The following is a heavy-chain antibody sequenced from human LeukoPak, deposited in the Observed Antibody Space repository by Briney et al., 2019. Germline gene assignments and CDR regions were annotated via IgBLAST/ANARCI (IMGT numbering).Heavy chain of an antibody. CDR1: GYTFTSHS. V-gene: IGHV1-18*01. D-gene: IGHD2-15*01. Sequence: ASVKVSCKTSGYTFTSHSISWVRQAPGQGLEWMGWISSYNGDTNYTQKIQGRVTMTRDTTTRTVYMELMSLRSDDTAVYYCVRDSPRVGVGTTYFDTWGQGTLVIVSS. J-gene: IGHJ4*02. CDR2: ISSYNGDT. CDR3: VRDSPRVGVGTTYFDT.